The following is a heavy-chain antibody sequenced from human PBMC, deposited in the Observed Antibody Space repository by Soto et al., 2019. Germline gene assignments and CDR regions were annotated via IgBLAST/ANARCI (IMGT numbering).Heavy chain of an antibody. J-gene: IGHJ6*02. Sequence: SVKVSCKASGFTFTSSAVQWVRQARGQRLELIGWIVVGSGNTNYAQKFQERVTITRDMSTSTAYMELSSLRSEDTAVYYCAVAGVVPAARSVKYYYYYGMDVWGQGTTVTVSS. CDR3: AVAGVVPAARSVKYYYYYGMDV. V-gene: IGHV1-58*01. D-gene: IGHD2-2*01. CDR1: GFTFTSSA. CDR2: IVVGSGNT.